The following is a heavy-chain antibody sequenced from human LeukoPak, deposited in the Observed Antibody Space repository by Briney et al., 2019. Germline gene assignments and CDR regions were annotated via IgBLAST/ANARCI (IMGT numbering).Heavy chain of an antibody. CDR1: GFTFDDYG. D-gene: IGHD4/OR15-4a*01. J-gene: IGHJ4*02. CDR3: ASVHGAYPFDY. Sequence: GGSLRLSCAASGFTFDDYGRSWFRQAPGKWLEWVSGINWNGCSTVYADSEKGPFHISRHHAKNSLYLQMNSLRAEDTDVYYCASVHGAYPFDYWGQGTLVTVSS. CDR2: INWNGCST. V-gene: IGHV3-20*04.